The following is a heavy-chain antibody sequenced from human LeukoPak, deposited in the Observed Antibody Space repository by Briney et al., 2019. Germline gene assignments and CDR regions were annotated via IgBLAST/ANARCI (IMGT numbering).Heavy chain of an antibody. Sequence: PGGSLRLSCAASGFTVSSNYMSWVRQAPGKGLEWVSVIYSGGSTYYADSVKGRFTISRDNSKNTLYLQMNSLRAEDTAVYYCARDPYYTSGGRWFDPWGQGTLVTVSS. CDR1: GFTVSSNY. CDR3: ARDPYYTSGGRWFDP. V-gene: IGHV3-66*01. CDR2: IYSGGST. J-gene: IGHJ5*02. D-gene: IGHD3-10*01.